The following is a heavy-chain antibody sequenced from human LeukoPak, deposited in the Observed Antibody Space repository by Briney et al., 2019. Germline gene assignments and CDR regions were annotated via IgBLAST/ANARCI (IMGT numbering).Heavy chain of an antibody. J-gene: IGHJ4*02. D-gene: IGHD2-21*02. Sequence: PGGSLRLSCAASGFTFSSYAMSWVRQAPGKGLEWVSYITSSSSTIYYADSVKGRFTISRDNAKNSLYLQMNSLRDEDTAVYYCARDSYCGGDCFSGFLDYWGQGTLVTVSS. CDR2: ITSSSSTI. CDR1: GFTFSSYA. CDR3: ARDSYCGGDCFSGFLDY. V-gene: IGHV3-48*02.